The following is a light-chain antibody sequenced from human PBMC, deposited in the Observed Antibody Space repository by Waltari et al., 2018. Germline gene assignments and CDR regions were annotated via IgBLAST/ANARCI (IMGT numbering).Light chain of an antibody. CDR3: AAWDDSLCWV. V-gene: IGLV1-47*01. J-gene: IGLJ3*02. CDR1: SSNHGSDY. CDR2: RNN. Sequence: QSVLTQPPSASGTPGQRVTISCSGSSSNHGSDYVYWYQQLPGTAPNHIIYRNNQRPSGVPDRFSGSKSGTSASLAISGLRSEDEADYYCAAWDDSLCWVFGGGTKLTVL.